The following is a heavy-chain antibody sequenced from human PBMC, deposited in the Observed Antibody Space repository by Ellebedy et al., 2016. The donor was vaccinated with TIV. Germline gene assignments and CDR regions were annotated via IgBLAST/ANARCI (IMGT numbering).Heavy chain of an antibody. CDR2: ISGSGGST. CDR1: GFTFSSYA. V-gene: IGHV3-23*01. Sequence: PGGSLRLSCAASGFTFSSYAMSWVRQAPGKGLEWVSAISGSGGSTYYADSVKGRLTIARDNSKNTLYLQMNSLRAEDTAVYYCAKDMVRGVITYYYYGMDVWGQGTTVTVSS. CDR3: AKDMVRGVITYYYYGMDV. J-gene: IGHJ6*02. D-gene: IGHD3-10*01.